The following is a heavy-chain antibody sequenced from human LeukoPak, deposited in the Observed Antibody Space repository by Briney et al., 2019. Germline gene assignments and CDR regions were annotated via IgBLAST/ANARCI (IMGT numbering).Heavy chain of an antibody. CDR1: GFTFGDYA. CDR2: IRSKAYGGTT. D-gene: IGHD1-26*01. CDR3: TRGRNSGSYVVSWFDP. Sequence: GRSLRLSCTASGFTFGDYAMSWFRQAPGKGLEWVGFIRSKAYGGTTEYAASVKGRFTISRDDSKSIAYLQMNSLKTEDTAVYYCTRGRNSGSYVVSWFDPWGQGTLVTVSS. J-gene: IGHJ5*02. V-gene: IGHV3-49*03.